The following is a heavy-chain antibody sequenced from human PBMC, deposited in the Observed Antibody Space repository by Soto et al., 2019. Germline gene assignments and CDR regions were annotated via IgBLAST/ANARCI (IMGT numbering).Heavy chain of an antibody. CDR2: IDNNGVT. V-gene: IGHV4-39*01. Sequence: PSEALSRTCTVSGGSVTSEEDYWAWIRQPPGKGLEWIGSIDNNGVTNYNSSLKSPVTISRDTSKNQFSLRLTSVTAADTAVYYCGKILVGATGHTDADSWGPGTLVTVS. J-gene: IGHJ4*02. D-gene: IGHD2-15*01. CDR3: GKILVGATGHTDADS. CDR1: GGSVTSEEDY.